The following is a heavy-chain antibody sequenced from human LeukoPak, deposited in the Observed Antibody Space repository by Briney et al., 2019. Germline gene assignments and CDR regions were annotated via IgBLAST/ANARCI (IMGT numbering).Heavy chain of an antibody. J-gene: IGHJ4*02. Sequence: SETLSLTCTVSGGSINGYYWSWIRQPPGKGLEWIGYIYYSGSTNYNPSLKSRVTISVDTSKNQFSLKLSSVTAADTAVYYCAREYSSGWGAYDYWGQGTLVTVSS. CDR2: IYYSGST. V-gene: IGHV4-59*01. D-gene: IGHD6-19*01. CDR3: AREYSSGWGAYDY. CDR1: GGSINGYY.